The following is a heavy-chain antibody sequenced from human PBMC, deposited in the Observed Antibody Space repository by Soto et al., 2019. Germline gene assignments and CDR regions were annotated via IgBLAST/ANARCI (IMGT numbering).Heavy chain of an antibody. CDR3: ARGTYYYDSSGYYPSHDAFDI. D-gene: IGHD3-22*01. CDR2: ISYDGSNK. Sequence: PGGSLRLSCAASGFTFSSYAMHWVRQAPGKGLEWVAVISYDGSNKYYADSVKGRFTISRDNSKNTPYLQMNSLRAEDTAVYYCARGTYYYDSSGYYPSHDAFDIWGQGTMVTVSS. CDR1: GFTFSSYA. V-gene: IGHV3-30-3*01. J-gene: IGHJ3*02.